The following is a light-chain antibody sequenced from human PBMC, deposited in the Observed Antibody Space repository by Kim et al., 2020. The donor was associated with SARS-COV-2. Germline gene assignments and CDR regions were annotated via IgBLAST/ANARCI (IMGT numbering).Light chain of an antibody. Sequence: CTLGGGYCNDKGDWYQQRPGKGPRFVMRVGTGVILGSKGDGIPVRFSVLGSGLNRYLTIKNSQEEDESDYHCGADHGSGSNFVYVFGTGTKVTVL. CDR3: GADHGSGSNFVYV. CDR1: GGYCNDK. J-gene: IGLJ1*01. CDR2: VGTGVILG. V-gene: IGLV9-49*01.